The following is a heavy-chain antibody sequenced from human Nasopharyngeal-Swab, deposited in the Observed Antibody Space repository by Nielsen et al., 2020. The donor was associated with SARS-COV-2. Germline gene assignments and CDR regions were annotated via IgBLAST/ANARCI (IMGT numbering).Heavy chain of an antibody. D-gene: IGHD2-21*01. J-gene: IGHJ5*02. Sequence: GESLKISCAASGFIFRSYTMTWVRQAPGKGLEWVSAITGNGDTTYYADSVRGRFTISRDNSKNTHYLQMNGLRAEDSAIYYCSRIYSASNTWAPPGARFDPWGQGTLVTVSS. CDR1: GFIFRSYT. CDR3: SRIYSASNTWAPPGARFDP. V-gene: IGHV3-23*01. CDR2: ITGNGDTT.